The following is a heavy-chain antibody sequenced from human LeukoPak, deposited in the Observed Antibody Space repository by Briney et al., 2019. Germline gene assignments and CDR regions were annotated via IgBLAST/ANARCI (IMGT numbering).Heavy chain of an antibody. J-gene: IGHJ4*02. CDR1: GYTFTGYY. V-gene: IGHV1-2*02. CDR2: INPNSGGT. Sequence: ASVKVSCKASGYTFTGYYMHLVRQAPGQGLEWMGWINPNSGGTNYAQKFQGRVTMTRDTSISTAYMELSRLRSDDTAVYYCARVRIVAAAGYYYFDYWGQGTLVTVSS. D-gene: IGHD6-13*01. CDR3: ARVRIVAAAGYYYFDY.